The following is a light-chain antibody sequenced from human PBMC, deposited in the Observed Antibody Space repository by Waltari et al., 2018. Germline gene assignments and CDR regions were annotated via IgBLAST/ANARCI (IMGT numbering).Light chain of an antibody. J-gene: IGKJ2*01. CDR2: DAS. Sequence: DIQMTQSPSTLSASVGDRVTITCRASQSISDWLAWYQQKPGKAPKLLIYDASTLDGGVPSRFSGSGSGTEFTLTISSLQPDDFATYYCQQYNDWSTFGQGTKLEI. CDR1: QSISDW. V-gene: IGKV1-5*01. CDR3: QQYNDWST.